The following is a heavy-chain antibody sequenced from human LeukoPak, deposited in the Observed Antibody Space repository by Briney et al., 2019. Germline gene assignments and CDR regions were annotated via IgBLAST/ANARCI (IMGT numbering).Heavy chain of an antibody. D-gene: IGHD4-17*01. V-gene: IGHV4-59*01. Sequence: SETLSLTCTVSGGSISSYYWSWIRQPPGKGLEWIGYIYYSGSTNYNPSLKSRVTISVDTSKNQFSLKLSSVTAADTAVYYCARGGKTTVTTNDFDYWGQGTLVTVSS. J-gene: IGHJ4*02. CDR2: IYYSGST. CDR3: ARGGKTTVTTNDFDY. CDR1: GGSISSYY.